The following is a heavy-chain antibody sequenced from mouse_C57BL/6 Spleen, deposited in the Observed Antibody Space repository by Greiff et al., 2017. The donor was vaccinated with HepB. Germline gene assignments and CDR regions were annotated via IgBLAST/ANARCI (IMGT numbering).Heavy chain of an antibody. CDR2: IYPRDGST. J-gene: IGHJ2*01. CDR3: VKSYYYGSSYFDY. V-gene: IGHV1-85*01. Sequence: VKLMESGPELVKPGASVKLSCKASGYTFTSYDINWVKQRPGQGLEWIGWIYPRDGSTKYNEKFKGKATLTVDTSSSTAYMELHSLTSEDSAVYFCVKSYYYGSSYFDYWGQGTTLTVSS. D-gene: IGHD1-1*01. CDR1: GYTFTSYD.